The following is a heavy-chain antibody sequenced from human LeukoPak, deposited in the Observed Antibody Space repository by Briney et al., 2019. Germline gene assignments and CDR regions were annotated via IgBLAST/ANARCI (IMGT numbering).Heavy chain of an antibody. CDR2: IYYSGST. CDR1: GGSISSSSSY. CDR3: ARDKDGYNYYFDY. Sequence: PSETLSLTCTVSGGSISSSSSYWGWIRQPPGKGLEWIVRIYYSGSTYYNPSLKSRVTISADTSKNQFSLKLSSVTAADTAVYYCARDKDGYNYYFDYWGQGTLVTVSS. J-gene: IGHJ4*02. D-gene: IGHD5-24*01. V-gene: IGHV4-39*07.